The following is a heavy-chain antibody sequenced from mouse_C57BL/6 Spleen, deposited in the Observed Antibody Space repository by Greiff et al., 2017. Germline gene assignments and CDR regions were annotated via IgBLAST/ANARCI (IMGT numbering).Heavy chain of an antibody. CDR1: GYTFTSYW. D-gene: IGHD2-4*01. J-gene: IGHJ1*03. V-gene: IGHV1-64*01. CDR2: IHPNSGST. CDR3: ARTGDYDVNWYFEV. Sequence: VQLQQPGAELVKPGASVKLSCKASGYTFTSYWMHWVKQRPGQGLEWIGMIHPNSGSTNYNEKFKSKATLTVDKSSSTAYMQLSSLTSEDSAVYYCARTGDYDVNWYFEVWGTGTTVTVSS.